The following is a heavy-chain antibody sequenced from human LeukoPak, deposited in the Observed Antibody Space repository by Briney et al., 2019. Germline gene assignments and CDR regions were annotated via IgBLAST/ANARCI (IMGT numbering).Heavy chain of an antibody. D-gene: IGHD3-9*01. J-gene: IGHJ4*02. Sequence: SETLSLTCTVSGGSIYSDYWNWIRQPPGKGLEWIGYIYHNGGTNYNPLFESRATISVDTSKNQFSLKLTSVTAADTAVYFCARGEDFERYYLAYWGQGTLVTVSS. CDR3: ARGEDFERYYLAY. V-gene: IGHV4-59*01. CDR1: GGSIYSDY. CDR2: IYHNGGT.